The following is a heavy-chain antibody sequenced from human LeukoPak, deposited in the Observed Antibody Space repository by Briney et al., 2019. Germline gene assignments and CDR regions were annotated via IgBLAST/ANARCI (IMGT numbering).Heavy chain of an antibody. Sequence: PGRSLRLSCAASGFTFSSYGMHWVRQAPGKGLEWVAVISYDGSNKYYADSVKGQFTISRDNSKNTLYLQMNSLRAEDTAVYYCARLGGSSFDYWGQGTLVTVSS. D-gene: IGHD1-26*01. V-gene: IGHV3-30*03. J-gene: IGHJ4*02. CDR2: ISYDGSNK. CDR1: GFTFSSYG. CDR3: ARLGGSSFDY.